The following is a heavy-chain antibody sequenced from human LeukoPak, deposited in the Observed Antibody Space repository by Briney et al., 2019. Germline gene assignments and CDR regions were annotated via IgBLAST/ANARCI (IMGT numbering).Heavy chain of an antibody. CDR3: AREPYSSGWYLDY. Sequence: LSLTCAVYGGSFSGYYWSWIRQAPGKGLEWVAVISYDGSNKYYADSVKGRFTISRDNSKNTLYLQMNSLRAEDTAVYYCAREPYSSGWYLDYWGQGTLVTVSS. V-gene: IGHV3-30-3*01. CDR1: GGSFSGYY. CDR2: ISYDGSNK. D-gene: IGHD6-19*01. J-gene: IGHJ4*02.